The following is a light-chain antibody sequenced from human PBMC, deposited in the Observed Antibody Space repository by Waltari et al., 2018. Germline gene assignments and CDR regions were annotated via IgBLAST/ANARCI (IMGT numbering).Light chain of an antibody. Sequence: DIVMTQSPDSLAVSLGERATINCKSSQSVLSSSNNKNYLCWYQQKPGQPPKLLISWASTRESGVPDRFSGSGSGTDFTLTISSLQAEDVAVYYCQQCYTFPYTFGQGTKLEIK. V-gene: IGKV4-1*01. J-gene: IGKJ2*01. CDR2: WAS. CDR3: QQCYTFPYT. CDR1: QSVLSSSNNKNY.